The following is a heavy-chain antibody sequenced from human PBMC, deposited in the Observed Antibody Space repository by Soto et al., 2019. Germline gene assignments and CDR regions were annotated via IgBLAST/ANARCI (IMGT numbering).Heavy chain of an antibody. CDR1: GYSFTKYW. V-gene: IGHV5-51*01. Sequence: RVESLKISCKGSGYSFTKYWISWVRQMPGKGLEWMGIIYPGDSDTRYSPSFQGQVTISADKSISTAYLQWSSLKASDTAIYYCAGRGDSSGYMDYWGQGILVTVSS. J-gene: IGHJ4*02. D-gene: IGHD3-22*01. CDR2: IYPGDSDT. CDR3: AGRGDSSGYMDY.